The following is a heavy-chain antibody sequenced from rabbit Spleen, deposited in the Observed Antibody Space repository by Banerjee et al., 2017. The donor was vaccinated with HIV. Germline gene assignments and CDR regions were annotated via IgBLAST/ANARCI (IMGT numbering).Heavy chain of an antibody. CDR2: IDPVFGIT. V-gene: IGHV1S47*01. Sequence: EQLEESGGGLVKPEGSLTLTCKASGFDLSSNYMNWVRQAPGKGLEWIGYIDPVFGITYYANWVNGRFSISRENAQNTVFLQMTSLTAADTATYFCARGGTFSINSGFYFDLWGPGTLVTVS. CDR1: GFDLSSNY. J-gene: IGHJ4*01. CDR3: ARGGTFSINSGFYFDL. D-gene: IGHD1-1*01.